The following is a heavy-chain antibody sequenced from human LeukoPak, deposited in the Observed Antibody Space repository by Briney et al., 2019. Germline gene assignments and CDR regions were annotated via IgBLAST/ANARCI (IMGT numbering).Heavy chain of an antibody. D-gene: IGHD1-26*01. CDR3: ARVVDGSSDY. Sequence: SQTLSLTCTVSGGSISSGDYYWGWIRQYSGKGLEWIGYIYYSGITYYNPSLKSRVTISVDTSKNQFSLKLSSVTAADTAVYYCARVVDGSSDYWGQGTLVTVSS. CDR2: IYYSGIT. J-gene: IGHJ4*02. V-gene: IGHV4-31*03. CDR1: GGSISSGDYY.